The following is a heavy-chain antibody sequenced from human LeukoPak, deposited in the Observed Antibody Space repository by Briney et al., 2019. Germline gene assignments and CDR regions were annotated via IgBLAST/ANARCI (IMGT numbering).Heavy chain of an antibody. Sequence: GGSLRLSCAASGFTFDDYAMHWVRQAPGKGLEWVSGISWNSGSIGYADSVKGRFTISRDNAKNSLYLQMNSLRAEDMALYYCAKDIGTTGDAFDIWGQGTMVTVSS. CDR1: GFTFDDYA. CDR2: ISWNSGSI. V-gene: IGHV3-9*03. CDR3: AKDIGTTGDAFDI. D-gene: IGHD1-1*01. J-gene: IGHJ3*02.